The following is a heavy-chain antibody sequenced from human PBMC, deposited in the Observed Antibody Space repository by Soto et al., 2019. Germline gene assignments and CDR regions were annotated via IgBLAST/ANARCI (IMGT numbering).Heavy chain of an antibody. CDR2: IYYCGST. D-gene: IGHD1-26*01. CDR1: GGSISSSSYY. Sequence: SETLSLTCTVSGGSISSSSYYWGWIRQPPGKGLEWIGSIYYCGSTYYNPSLKSRVTISVDTSKNQFSLKLSSGTAADTAVYYCARHAVHDGWVYWGQGTLVTVSS. V-gene: IGHV4-39*01. CDR3: ARHAVHDGWVY. J-gene: IGHJ4*02.